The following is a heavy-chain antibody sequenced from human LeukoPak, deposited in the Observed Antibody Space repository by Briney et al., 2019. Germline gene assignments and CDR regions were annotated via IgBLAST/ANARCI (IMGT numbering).Heavy chain of an antibody. Sequence: PGRSLRLSCAASGFTFSSYAVHWVRQAPGKGLEWVAVISYDGSIKYYADSVKGRFTISRDNSKNTLFLQMNSLRAEDTAVYYCARDSRSSYDRTYYFAYWGQGTLVTVCS. CDR3: ARDSRSSYDRTYYFAY. V-gene: IGHV3-30-3*01. CDR2: ISYDGSIK. D-gene: IGHD5-12*01. J-gene: IGHJ4*02. CDR1: GFTFSSYA.